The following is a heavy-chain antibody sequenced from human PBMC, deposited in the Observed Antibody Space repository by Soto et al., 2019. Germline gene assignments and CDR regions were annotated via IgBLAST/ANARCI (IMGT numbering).Heavy chain of an antibody. D-gene: IGHD3-10*01. V-gene: IGHV1-3*01. CDR2: INAGNGNT. J-gene: IGHJ4*02. CDR3: ARDLAFGLSDH. CDR1: GYTFTSYA. Sequence: GASVKVSCKASGYTFTSYAMYGVCQAPGQRLEWMGWINAGNGNTKYSQKFQGRVTITRDTSASTAYMELSSLRSEDTAVYYCARDLAFGLSDHWGQGTLVTVSS.